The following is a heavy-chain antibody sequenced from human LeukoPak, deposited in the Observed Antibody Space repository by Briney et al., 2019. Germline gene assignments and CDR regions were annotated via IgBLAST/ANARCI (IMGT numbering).Heavy chain of an antibody. CDR3: AMNRGSGYSLHY. CDR1: GFTFSNYG. J-gene: IGHJ4*02. Sequence: HPGRSLRLSCAASGFTFSNYGLHWVRQAPGKGLEWVAVILYDGSNKNYADSVKGRFTISRDNSKNTLYLQMNRLRADDTAVYNCAMNRGSGYSLHYWGQGTLVTVSS. V-gene: IGHV3-30*03. D-gene: IGHD3-3*01. CDR2: ILYDGSNK.